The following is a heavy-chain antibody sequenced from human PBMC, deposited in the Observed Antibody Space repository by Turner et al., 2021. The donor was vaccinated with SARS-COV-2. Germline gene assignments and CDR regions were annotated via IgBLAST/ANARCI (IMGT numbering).Heavy chain of an antibody. D-gene: IGHD5-12*01. V-gene: IGHV1-69*04. CDR3: ARDLGGLGGWLQFPPNYFDY. J-gene: IGHJ4*02. Sequence: YAQKFQGRVTITADKSTSTAYMELRSLRAEDTAVYYCARDLGGLGGWLQFPPNYFDYVGQGTLVTVSS.